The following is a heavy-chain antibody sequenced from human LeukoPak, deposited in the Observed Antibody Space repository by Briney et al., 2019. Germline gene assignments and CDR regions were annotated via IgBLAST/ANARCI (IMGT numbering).Heavy chain of an antibody. CDR3: ASPTLGYCSSTDCYDFDY. CDR1: GFTFSRYT. Sequence: PGGSLRLSCAASGFTFSRYTMNWVRQAPGKGLEWVSSISSSSSYIYYADSVKGRFTVSRDNAKNSLYLQMNSLGAEDTAVYYCASPTLGYCSSTDCYDFDYWGQGTLVTVSS. V-gene: IGHV3-21*01. J-gene: IGHJ4*02. CDR2: ISSSSSYI. D-gene: IGHD2-2*01.